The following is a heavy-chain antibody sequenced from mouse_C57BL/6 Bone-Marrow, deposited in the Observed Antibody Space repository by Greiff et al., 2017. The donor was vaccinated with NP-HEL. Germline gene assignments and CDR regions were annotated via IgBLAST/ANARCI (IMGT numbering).Heavy chain of an antibody. CDR2: IDPETGGT. V-gene: IGHV1-15*01. CDR3: TREGFYYGSSFHYYAMDY. CDR1: GYTFTDYE. Sequence: VQLQQSGAELVRPGASVTLSCKASGYTFTDYEMHWVKQTPVHGLEWIGAIDPETGGTAYNQKFKGKAILTADKSSSTAYMELLSLTSEDSAVDYCTREGFYYGSSFHYYAMDYWGQGTSVTVSS. D-gene: IGHD1-1*01. J-gene: IGHJ4*01.